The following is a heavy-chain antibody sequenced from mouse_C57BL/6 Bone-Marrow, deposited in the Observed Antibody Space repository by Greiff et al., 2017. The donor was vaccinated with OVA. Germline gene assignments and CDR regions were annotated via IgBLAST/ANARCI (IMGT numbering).Heavy chain of an antibody. CDR3: ARILAHYAMDY. V-gene: IGHV5-15*01. CDR2: ISNLAYSI. Sequence: EVKLMESGGGLVQPGGSLKLSCAASGFTFSDYGMAWVRQAPRKGPEGVAFISNLAYSIYYADTVTGRFTISRENAKNTLYLEMSSLRSEDTAMYYCARILAHYAMDYWGQGTSVTVSS. J-gene: IGHJ4*01. CDR1: GFTFSDYG.